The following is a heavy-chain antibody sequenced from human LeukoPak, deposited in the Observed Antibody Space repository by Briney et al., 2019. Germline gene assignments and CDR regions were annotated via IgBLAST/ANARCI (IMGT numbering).Heavy chain of an antibody. V-gene: IGHV4-59*01. CDR3: ARDPFITMVRGTYFDL. D-gene: IGHD3-10*01. CDR1: GGSISSYY. J-gene: IGHJ2*01. CDR2: IYNRGST. Sequence: SEPLSLTCTVSGGSISSYYWSWIRQPPGKGLEWIGYIYNRGSTNYSPSLKSRVTISVDTSKNQFSLKLSSVTAADTAVYYCARDPFITMVRGTYFDLWGRGTLVTVSS.